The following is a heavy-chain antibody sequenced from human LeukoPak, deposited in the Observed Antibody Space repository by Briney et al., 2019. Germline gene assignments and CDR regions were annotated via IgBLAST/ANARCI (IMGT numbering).Heavy chain of an antibody. CDR1: GFTFTTYG. J-gene: IGHJ6*02. CDR3: ARDLGYGGNSGGMDV. D-gene: IGHD4-23*01. Sequence: PGGSLRLSCTASGFTFTTYGMHWVRQAPGKGLEWVGLIWFDGSNKYYADSVKGRFTISRDNSKNTLYLQMTSLRAEDTAVYYCARDLGYGGNSGGMDVWGQGTTVTVSS. V-gene: IGHV3-33*01. CDR2: IWFDGSNK.